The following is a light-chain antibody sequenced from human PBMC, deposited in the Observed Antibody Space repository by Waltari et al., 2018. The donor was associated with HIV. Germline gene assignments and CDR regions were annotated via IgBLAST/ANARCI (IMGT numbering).Light chain of an antibody. Sequence: YDPTQSPSVSVSSGPTASTTCSGSNLLDNLFPWYKQRPGQPPKLVLYEDSKRPSGIPARFSGSNAWNTATLTISGTQPMDEADYYCQAWDNSIGLFGGGTKLTVL. V-gene: IGLV3-1*01. J-gene: IGLJ3*02. CDR1: NLLDNL. CDR3: QAWDNSIGL. CDR2: EDS.